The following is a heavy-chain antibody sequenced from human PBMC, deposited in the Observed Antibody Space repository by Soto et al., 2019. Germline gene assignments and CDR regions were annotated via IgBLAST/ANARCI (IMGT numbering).Heavy chain of an antibody. CDR3: ARDRGRAGGATVTYYFDY. Sequence: ASVKVSCKASGYTFTSYAMHWVRQAPEQRLEWMGWINAGNGNTKYSQKFQGRVTITRDTSASTAYMELSSLRSEDTAVYYCARDRGRAGGATVTYYFDYWGQGTLVTVSS. J-gene: IGHJ4*02. CDR1: GYTFTSYA. D-gene: IGHD4-17*01. V-gene: IGHV1-3*01. CDR2: INAGNGNT.